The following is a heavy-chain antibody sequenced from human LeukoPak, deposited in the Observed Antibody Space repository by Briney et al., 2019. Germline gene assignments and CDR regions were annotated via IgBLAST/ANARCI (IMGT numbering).Heavy chain of an antibody. CDR2: VSSSGSPI. CDR3: PRGPRAFAWLTSFDP. CDR1: GFTFSSYE. V-gene: IGHV3-48*03. D-gene: IGHD3-16*01. Sequence: GGSLRLSCAASGFTFSSYEMNWVRQAPGKGLEWVSYVSSSGSPIFYADSVKGRFTISRDNAQKSVYLQMNSLRAGDTAVYYCPRGPRAFAWLTSFDPWGQGTLVTVSS. J-gene: IGHJ5*02.